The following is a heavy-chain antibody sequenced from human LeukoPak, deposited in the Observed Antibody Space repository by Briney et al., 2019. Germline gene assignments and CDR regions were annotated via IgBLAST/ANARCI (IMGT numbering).Heavy chain of an antibody. CDR1: GFTFRSSV. D-gene: IGHD3-3*02. CDR3: AKKSFSTGAFDI. Sequence: PGRSLRLSCAASGFTFRSSVMSWVRQAPGRGLEWVSSVGGSDDTANYAASVTGRFTISRDNSKTSVYLQMSNLGAEDTAIYYCAKKSFSTGAFDIWGQGTMVTVSS. J-gene: IGHJ3*02. CDR2: VGGSDDTA. V-gene: IGHV3-23*01.